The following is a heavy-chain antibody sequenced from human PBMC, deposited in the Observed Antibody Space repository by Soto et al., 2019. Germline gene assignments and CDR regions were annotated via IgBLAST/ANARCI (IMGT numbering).Heavy chain of an antibody. V-gene: IGHV4-30-4*01. Sequence: PSETLSLTCTVSGGSIISGDYYWIWIRQPPGKGLEWIGYIYYSGSTYYNPSLKSRVTISVDTSKNQFSLRLSSVTAADTAVYYCARDREAYDYWGQGTLVTVSS. J-gene: IGHJ4*02. CDR2: IYYSGST. CDR1: GGSIISGDYY. CDR3: ARDREAYDY.